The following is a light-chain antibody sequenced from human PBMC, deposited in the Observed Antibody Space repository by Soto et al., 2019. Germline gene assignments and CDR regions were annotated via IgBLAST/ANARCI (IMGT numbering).Light chain of an antibody. J-gene: IGLJ2*01. V-gene: IGLV1-47*01. Sequence: QSVLTQPPSTSGTPGQRVTISCSGSSSNIGSNHVYWYQQFPGMAPKLLMYRSDQQPTGVPDRFSGPKSGTSASLAISGLRSGDEADYYCSARDDSLSGVVFGGGTKLTVL. CDR3: SARDDSLSGVV. CDR2: RSD. CDR1: SSNIGSNH.